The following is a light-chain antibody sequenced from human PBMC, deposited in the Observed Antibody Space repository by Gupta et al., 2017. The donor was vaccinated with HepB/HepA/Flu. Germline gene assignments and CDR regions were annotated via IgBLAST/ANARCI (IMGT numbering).Light chain of an antibody. Sequence: DIQMTQSQSSLSASVGDRVTITCRASNGIRNYYAWYPQKPGKVPKLLSYAASTLQSGVPARFSGSGYGTDFTLTISSLQPEDVATYYCQKYNSALRTVGQGTQVEIK. CDR2: AAS. V-gene: IGKV1-27*01. CDR1: NGIRNY. CDR3: QKYNSALRT. J-gene: IGKJ1*01.